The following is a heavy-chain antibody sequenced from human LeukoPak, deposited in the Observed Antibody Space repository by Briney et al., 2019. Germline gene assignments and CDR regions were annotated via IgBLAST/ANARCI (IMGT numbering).Heavy chain of an antibody. CDR1: GGSISSRSHY. V-gene: IGHV4-61*05. J-gene: IGHJ4*02. CDR3: ARGYCSGGRCYHDFDY. D-gene: IGHD2-15*01. CDR2: IHYSGSP. Sequence: SETLSLTCTVSGGSISSRSHYWGWIRQPPGKGLEWIGFIHYSGSPKYNPSLKSRVTISVDTSKNQFSLRLSSVTAADTAVYYCARGYCSGGRCYHDFDYWGQGTLVTVSS.